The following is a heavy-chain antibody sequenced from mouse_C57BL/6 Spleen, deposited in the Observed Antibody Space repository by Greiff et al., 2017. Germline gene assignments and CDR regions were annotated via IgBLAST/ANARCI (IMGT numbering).Heavy chain of an antibody. CDR3: ARHDGYYFDY. J-gene: IGHJ2*01. CDR1: GFTFSSST. V-gene: IGHV5-9*01. CDR2: ISGGGGNT. D-gene: IGHD2-3*01. Sequence: EVQLVESGGGLVKPGGSLKLSCAASGFTFSSSTMSWVRQTPEKRLEWVATISGGGGNTYYPDSVKGRFTSSRDNAKNTLYLQMSSLRSEDTALYYCARHDGYYFDYWGQGTTLTVSS.